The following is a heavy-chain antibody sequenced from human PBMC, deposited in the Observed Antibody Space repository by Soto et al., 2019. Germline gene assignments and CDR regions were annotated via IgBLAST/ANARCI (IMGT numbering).Heavy chain of an antibody. J-gene: IGHJ6*02. CDR1: GFTFSSYW. Sequence: HPGGSLRLSCAASGFTFSSYWMHWVRQAPGKGLVWVSRINSDGSSTSYADSVKGRFTISRDNAKNTLYLQMNSLRAEDTAVYYCARDLGYGGNSGASYYYYYGMDVWGQGTTVTVS. CDR2: INSDGSST. CDR3: ARDLGYGGNSGASYYYYYGMDV. V-gene: IGHV3-74*01. D-gene: IGHD4-17*01.